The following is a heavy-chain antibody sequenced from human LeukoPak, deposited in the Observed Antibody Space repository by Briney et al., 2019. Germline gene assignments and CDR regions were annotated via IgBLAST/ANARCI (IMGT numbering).Heavy chain of an antibody. CDR1: GYTFSNYA. CDR3: ARGDYYDSSGYFPGMNY. J-gene: IGHJ4*02. CDR2: ISDYNGNT. D-gene: IGHD3-22*01. Sequence: ASVKVSCKASGYTFSNYAITWVRQAPGQGLEWMGWISDYNGNTNYAQKFQGRVTMTTDTSTSTAHMELRSLRSDGTAVYYCARGDYYDSSGYFPGMNYWGQGTLVTVSS. V-gene: IGHV1-18*01.